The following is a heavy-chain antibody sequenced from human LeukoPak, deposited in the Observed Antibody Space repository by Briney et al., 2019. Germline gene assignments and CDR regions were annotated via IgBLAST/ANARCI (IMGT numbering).Heavy chain of an antibody. V-gene: IGHV3-74*01. D-gene: IGHD2-8*01. CDR3: GRGGNGIDI. CDR1: GFTFSHYL. CDR2: INSDESNT. J-gene: IGHJ3*02. Sequence: GGSLRLSCAASGFTFSHYLMPWVRQAPGKGLVWVSRINSDESNTNSYADSVKGRFIISRDNAKNTLYLQMNSLRAEATAVYFCGRGGNGIDIWGQGTTVIVSS.